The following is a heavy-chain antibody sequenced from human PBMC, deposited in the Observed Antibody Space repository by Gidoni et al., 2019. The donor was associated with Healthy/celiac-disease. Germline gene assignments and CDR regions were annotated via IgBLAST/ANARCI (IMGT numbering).Heavy chain of an antibody. CDR1: GCTFSSYA. J-gene: IGHJ6*02. CDR2: IIPIFGTA. Sequence: QVQLVQSGAEVKKPASSVKVSCKSSGCTFSSYALSSVRQAPGQGLEWMGGIIPIFGTANYGQKFQGRVTITADKSTSTAYMERSSLRSEDTAGYYCHSRQRYRGTPREGDYYYGMDVWGQGTTVTVSS. CDR3: HSRQRYRGTPREGDYYYGMDV. V-gene: IGHV1-69*06. D-gene: IGHD1-26*01.